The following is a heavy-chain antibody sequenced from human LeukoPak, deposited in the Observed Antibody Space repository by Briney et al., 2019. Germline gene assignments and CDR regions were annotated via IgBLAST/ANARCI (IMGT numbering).Heavy chain of an antibody. J-gene: IGHJ3*02. CDR1: GYTFTSYA. D-gene: IGHD4-17*01. CDR3: ARDETTTVTGDAFDI. V-gene: IGHV1-3*03. Sequence: ASVKVSCKASGYTFTSYAMHWVRQAPGQRLEWMGWINAGNGNTKYSQEFQGRVTITRDTSASTAYMELGSLRSEDMAVYYCARDETTTVTGDAFDIWGQGTMVTVSS. CDR2: INAGNGNT.